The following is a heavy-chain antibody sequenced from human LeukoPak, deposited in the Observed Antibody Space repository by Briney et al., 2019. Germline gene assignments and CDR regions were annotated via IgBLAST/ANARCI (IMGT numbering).Heavy chain of an antibody. CDR1: GFTFRSYS. J-gene: IGHJ6*02. Sequence: PGGSLRLSCAASGFTFRSYSMNWVRQTPGKGLEWVSSISSSGTYIYYADSVKGRFTISRDNAKNSLYLQMNSLRAEDTAVYYCARDRYCSSTSCAGMDVWGQGTTVTVSS. CDR2: ISSSGTYI. D-gene: IGHD2-2*01. CDR3: ARDRYCSSTSCAGMDV. V-gene: IGHV3-21*01.